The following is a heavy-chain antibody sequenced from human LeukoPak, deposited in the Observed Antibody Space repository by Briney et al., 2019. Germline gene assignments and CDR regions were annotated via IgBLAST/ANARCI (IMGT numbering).Heavy chain of an antibody. D-gene: IGHD3-10*02. CDR1: GFSFSSYG. CDR2: IRYDGSNK. J-gene: IGHJ3*02. Sequence: GGSLRLSCAASGFSFSSYGMHWVRQAPGKGLEWVAFIRYDGSNKYYADSVKGRFTISRDNAKNSLYLQMNSLRAEDTAVYYCAREMFEDDAFDIWGQGTMVTVSS. CDR3: AREMFEDDAFDI. V-gene: IGHV3-30*02.